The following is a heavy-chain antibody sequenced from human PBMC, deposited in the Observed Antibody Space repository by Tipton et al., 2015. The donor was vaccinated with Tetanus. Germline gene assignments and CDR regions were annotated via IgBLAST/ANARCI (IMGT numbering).Heavy chain of an antibody. CDR1: GFSVSRKC. CDR2: TYGDGST. D-gene: IGHD6-6*01. J-gene: IGHJ4*02. Sequence: SLRLSCAASGFSVSRKCMTWVRQAPGKGLEWVSLTYGDGSTYYADSVKGRFTISRDNSKNTLYLQMSNLRAEDTAVYYCARASGLADRPWDFEYWGQGTLVTVSS. V-gene: IGHV3-53*01. CDR3: ARASGLADRPWDFEY.